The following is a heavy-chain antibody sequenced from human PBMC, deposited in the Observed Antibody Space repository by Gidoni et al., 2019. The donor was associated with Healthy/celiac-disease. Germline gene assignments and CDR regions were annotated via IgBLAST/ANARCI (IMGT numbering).Heavy chain of an antibody. CDR2: IYYSGST. CDR3: ARELSYDRGKLDY. Sequence: QVQLQESGPGLGKPSETLSLTCTVSGGSISSYYWSWIRQPPGKGLEWIGYIYYSGSTNYNPSLKSRVTISVDTSKNQFSLKLSSVTAADTAVYYCARELSYDRGKLDYWGQGTLVTVSS. J-gene: IGHJ4*02. V-gene: IGHV4-59*01. D-gene: IGHD3-22*01. CDR1: GGSISSYY.